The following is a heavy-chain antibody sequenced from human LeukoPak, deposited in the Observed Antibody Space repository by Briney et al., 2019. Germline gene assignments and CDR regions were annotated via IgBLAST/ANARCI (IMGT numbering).Heavy chain of an antibody. CDR2: IYYNGQT. D-gene: IGHD2/OR15-2a*01. J-gene: IGHJ4*02. CDR1: GGSISSAGYY. CDR3: ARGEEYVYYFDY. V-gene: IGHV4-31*03. Sequence: SQTLSLTCTVSGGSISSAGYYWSWIRQHPGKGLEWIGYIYYNGQTYYNPSLKSRLTLSADTSDNQFSLKVTSVTAADTAVYYCARGEEYVYYFDYWGQGSLVTVSS.